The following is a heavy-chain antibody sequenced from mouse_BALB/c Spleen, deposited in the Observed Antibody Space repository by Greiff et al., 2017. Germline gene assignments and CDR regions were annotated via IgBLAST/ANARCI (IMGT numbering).Heavy chain of an antibody. Sequence: EVQVVESGPELVKPGASMKISCKASGYSFTGYTMNWVKQSHGKNLEWIGLINPYNGGTSYNQKFKGKATLTVDKSSSTAYMELLSLTSEDSAVYYCARPLSEDYAMDYWGQGTSVTVSS. V-gene: IGHV1-18*01. D-gene: IGHD6-1*01. CDR2: INPYNGGT. CDR1: GYSFTGYT. J-gene: IGHJ4*01. CDR3: ARPLSEDYAMDY.